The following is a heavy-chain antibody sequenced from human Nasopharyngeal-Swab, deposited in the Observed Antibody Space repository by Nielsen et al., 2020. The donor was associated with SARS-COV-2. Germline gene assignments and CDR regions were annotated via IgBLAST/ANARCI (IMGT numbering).Heavy chain of an antibody. CDR1: GFIFDDYA. V-gene: IGHV3-43D*04. CDR2: ISWDGGST. J-gene: IGHJ3*02. D-gene: IGHD3-10*01. CDR3: AKGLAGGSGAFDI. Sequence: GGYLRLSCAASGFIFDDYAMHWVRQAPGKGLEWVSLISWDGGSTYYVDSVKGRFTISRDNSRNSLYLQMNSLRAEDTALYYCAKGLAGGSGAFDIWGQGTMVTVSS.